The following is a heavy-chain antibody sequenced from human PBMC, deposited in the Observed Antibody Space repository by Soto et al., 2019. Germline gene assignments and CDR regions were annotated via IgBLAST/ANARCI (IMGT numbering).Heavy chain of an antibody. CDR3: ARGTSSSSGWFFDY. V-gene: IGHV3-30*03. D-gene: IGHD6-6*01. CDR2: ISYGGTNK. Sequence: QVQLVESGGGVVQPGGSLRLSCAASGFTFSSHGMHWVRQAPGKGLEWVAVISYGGTNKYYGDSVKGRFTISRDNSKNTLYMQLNSVRAEDTAVYYCARGTSSSSGWFFDYWGQGTLVTVSS. CDR1: GFTFSSHG. J-gene: IGHJ4*02.